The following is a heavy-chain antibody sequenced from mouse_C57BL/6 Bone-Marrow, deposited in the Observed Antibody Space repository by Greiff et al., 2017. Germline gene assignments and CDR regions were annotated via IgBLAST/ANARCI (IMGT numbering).Heavy chain of an antibody. J-gene: IGHJ3*01. Sequence: EVMLVESGGGLVQPGGSLSLSCAASGFTFTDYYMSWVRQPPGKALEWLGFIRNKANGYTTEYSASVKGRFTISRDNYQSSLYLHMTALRAEDSATYYCARPLYYGNSAWFAYWGQGTLVTVSA. D-gene: IGHD2-1*01. CDR2: IRNKANGYTT. CDR1: GFTFTDYY. CDR3: ARPLYYGNSAWFAY. V-gene: IGHV7-3*01.